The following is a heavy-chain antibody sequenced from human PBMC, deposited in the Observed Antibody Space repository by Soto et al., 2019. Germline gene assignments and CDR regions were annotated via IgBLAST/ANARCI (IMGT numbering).Heavy chain of an antibody. V-gene: IGHV3-30*18. CDR1: GFTFSSYG. D-gene: IGHD6-19*01. CDR2: ISYDGSNK. J-gene: IGHJ6*02. Sequence: PGGSLRVSCAASGFTFSSYGMHWVRQAPGKGLEWVAVISYDGSNKYYADSVKGRFTISRDNSKNTLYLQMNSLRAEDTAVYYCAKDLRSIAVLCMDVWGQGTTVTVSS. CDR3: AKDLRSIAVLCMDV.